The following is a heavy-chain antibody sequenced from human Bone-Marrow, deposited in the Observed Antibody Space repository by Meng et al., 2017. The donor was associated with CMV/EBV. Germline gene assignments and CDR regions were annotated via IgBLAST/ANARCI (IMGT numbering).Heavy chain of an antibody. V-gene: IGHV3-13*01. CDR3: ANSFRGGSASFTDAFDV. CDR2: IGTAGDT. J-gene: IGHJ3*01. CDR1: GFTFSSYD. D-gene: IGHD2-15*01. Sequence: GGSLRLSCAASGFTFSSYDMHWVRQATGKGLEWVSAIGTAGDTYYPGSVKGRFTISRDNSKNTLYLQMNSLRTEDTAVYFCANSFRGGSASFTDAFDVWGQGTMVTVSS.